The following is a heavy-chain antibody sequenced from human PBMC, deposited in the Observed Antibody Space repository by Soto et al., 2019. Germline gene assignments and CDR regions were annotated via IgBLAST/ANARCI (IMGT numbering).Heavy chain of an antibody. CDR2: IYYSGST. D-gene: IGHD4-17*01. Sequence: QVQLQESGPGLVKPSQTLSLTCTVSGGSISSGGYYWSWIRQHPGKGLEWIGYIYYSGSTYYNPSLNSRVTISVDTSKNQFSLKLSAVTAADTAVYYCASTSPRRDYGDYVPFDYWGQGTLVTVSS. CDR3: ASTSPRRDYGDYVPFDY. J-gene: IGHJ4*02. CDR1: GGSISSGGYY. V-gene: IGHV4-31*03.